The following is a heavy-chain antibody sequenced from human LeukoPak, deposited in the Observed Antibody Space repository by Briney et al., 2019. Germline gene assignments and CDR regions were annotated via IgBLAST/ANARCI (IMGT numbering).Heavy chain of an antibody. CDR1: GVTFSSYW. CDR3: ARDLLGFGELSLD. CDR2: INKDGSDK. J-gene: IGHJ4*02. V-gene: IGHV3-7*01. D-gene: IGHD3-10*01. Sequence: PGGSLRLSCAASGVTFSSYWMSWFRQAPGKGLEWVANINKDGSDKYYVDSVKGRFTISRDNAKNSLYLQMNSLRVEDTAVYYCARDLLGFGELSLDWGLGTLVTVSS.